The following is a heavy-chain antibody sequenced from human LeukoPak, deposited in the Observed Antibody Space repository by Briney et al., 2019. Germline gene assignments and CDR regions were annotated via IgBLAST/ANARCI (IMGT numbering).Heavy chain of an antibody. J-gene: IGHJ5*02. CDR1: GYTFTSYA. CDR2: INAGNGNT. CDR3: ARDGTHFSSGYRGRYPNRFDP. Sequence: ASVKVSCKASGYTFTSYAMHWVRQAPGQRLEWMGWINAGNGNTKYSQKFQGRVTITRDTSASTAYMELSSLRSEDTAVYYCARDGTHFSSGYRGRYPNRFDPWGQGTLVTVSS. V-gene: IGHV1-3*01. D-gene: IGHD6-19*01.